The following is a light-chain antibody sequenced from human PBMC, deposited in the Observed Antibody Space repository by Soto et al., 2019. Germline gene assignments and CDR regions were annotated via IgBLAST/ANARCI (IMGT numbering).Light chain of an antibody. CDR1: QSVSSY. V-gene: IGKV3-11*01. Sequence: EIVLTQSPGTLSLSPGERATLSCRASQSVSSYLAWYQQKPGQAPRLLIYDASNRATGIPARFSGSGSGTDFTLTISSLEPEDFAVYYCQQRSNWPPIFGPGTKVDIK. CDR3: QQRSNWPPI. CDR2: DAS. J-gene: IGKJ3*01.